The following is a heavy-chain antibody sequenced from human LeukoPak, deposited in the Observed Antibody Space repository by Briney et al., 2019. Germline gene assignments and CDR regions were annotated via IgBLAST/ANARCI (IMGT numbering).Heavy chain of an antibody. V-gene: IGHV1-24*01. Sequence: ASVKVSCKVSGYTLTELSMHWVRPAPGKRLEWMGGFDPEDGETIYAQKFQGRVTMTEDTSTDTAYMELSSLRSEDTAVYYCATSYQLLEYFDYWGQGTLVTVSS. CDR1: GYTLTELS. J-gene: IGHJ4*02. D-gene: IGHD2-2*01. CDR3: ATSYQLLEYFDY. CDR2: FDPEDGET.